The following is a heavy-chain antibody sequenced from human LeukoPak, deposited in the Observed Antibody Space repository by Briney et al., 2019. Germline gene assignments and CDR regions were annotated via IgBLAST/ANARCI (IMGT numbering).Heavy chain of an antibody. Sequence: GGSLRLSCAASGFTFGNYAMSWVRQAPGKGLEWVSAISGSGGSTYYADSVKGRFTISRDNSKNTLYLQMNSLRAEDTAVYYCAKAHPPIVVVPAAMVAFDYWGQGTLVTVSS. CDR2: ISGSGGST. D-gene: IGHD2-2*01. CDR3: AKAHPPIVVVPAAMVAFDY. V-gene: IGHV3-23*01. CDR1: GFTFGNYA. J-gene: IGHJ4*02.